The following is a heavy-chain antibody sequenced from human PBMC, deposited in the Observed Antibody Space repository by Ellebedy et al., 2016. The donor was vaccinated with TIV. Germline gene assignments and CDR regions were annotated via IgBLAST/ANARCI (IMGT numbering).Heavy chain of an antibody. D-gene: IGHD6-19*01. V-gene: IGHV3-21*01. CDR3: ARGGSGWSD. CDR2: ISSGSTYI. CDR1: GFTFSTST. J-gene: IGHJ4*02. Sequence: GESLKISXAASGFTFSTSTMNWVRQAPGKGLEWVSSISSGSTYIYYADSLRGRFTISRDNAKNSLYLQMNSLRAEDTAVYYCARGGSGWSDWGQGTLVTVSS.